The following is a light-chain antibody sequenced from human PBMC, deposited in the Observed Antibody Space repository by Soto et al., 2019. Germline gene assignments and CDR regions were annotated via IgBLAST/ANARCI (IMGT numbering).Light chain of an antibody. J-gene: IGKJ2*01. Sequence: ENVLTQSPGTLSLSPGERATLSCRASQSVTNSFFAWYQQKPGQGPRLLIYGVSSRATGIADRFSGSGSGTDFTLTISRLEPEDFATYYCQQSYSTPYTFGQGTKLEIK. V-gene: IGKV3-20*01. CDR3: QQSYSTPYT. CDR2: GVS. CDR1: QSVTNSF.